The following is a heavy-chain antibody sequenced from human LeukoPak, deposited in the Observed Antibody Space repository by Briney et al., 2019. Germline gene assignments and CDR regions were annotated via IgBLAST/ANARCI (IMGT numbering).Heavy chain of an antibody. J-gene: IGHJ4*02. CDR1: GFPFSSYW. Sequence: GGSLRLSCAASGFPFSSYWMSWVRQAPGKGLEWVANIKQDGSDKYYVDSVKGRFTISRDNAKKSLYLRMNSLRAEDTAVYYCARDYPRGYSGYESSFFDYWGQGTLVTVSS. CDR3: ARDYPRGYSGYESSFFDY. D-gene: IGHD5-12*01. V-gene: IGHV3-7*01. CDR2: IKQDGSDK.